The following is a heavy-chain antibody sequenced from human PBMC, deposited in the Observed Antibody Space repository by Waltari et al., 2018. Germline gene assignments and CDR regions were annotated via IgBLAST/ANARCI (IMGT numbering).Heavy chain of an antibody. V-gene: IGHV1-24*01. CDR3: ATVAGGYDYYYYGMDV. Sequence: QVQLVQSGAEVKKPGASVKVSCKVSGSTLPELSLHWVGQAPGKGLEWMGGFDPEDGETIYAQKFQGRVTMTEDTSTDTAYMELSSLRSEDTAVYYCATVAGGYDYYYYGMDVWGQGTTVTVSS. J-gene: IGHJ6*02. CDR2: FDPEDGET. D-gene: IGHD5-12*01. CDR1: GSTLPELS.